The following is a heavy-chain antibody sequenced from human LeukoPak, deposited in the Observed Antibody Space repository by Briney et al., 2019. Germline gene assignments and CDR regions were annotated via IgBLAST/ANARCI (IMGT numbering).Heavy chain of an antibody. Sequence: GGSLRLSCAASGFTFSSYGMHWVRQAPGKGLEWVAFIRYDGSNKYYADSVKGRFTISRDNSKNTLYLQMNSLRAEDTAVYYCAKHQVWAMIVVSGAFDIWGQGTMVTVSS. D-gene: IGHD3-22*01. CDR2: IRYDGSNK. CDR1: GFTFSSYG. J-gene: IGHJ3*02. CDR3: AKHQVWAMIVVSGAFDI. V-gene: IGHV3-30*02.